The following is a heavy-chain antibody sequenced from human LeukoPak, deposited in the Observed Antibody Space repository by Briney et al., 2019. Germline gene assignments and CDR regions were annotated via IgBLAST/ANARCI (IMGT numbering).Heavy chain of an antibody. J-gene: IGHJ4*02. V-gene: IGHV3-48*04. CDR2: ISSSSSTI. CDR1: GFTFSSYS. D-gene: IGHD3-10*01. CDR3: TKRIDGGGSYYIDY. Sequence: GGSLRFSSAASGFTFSSYSMDWVRPAPGMGLEWVSYISSSSSTIDYAVSVKGPITISRDTSKNSLYLRMNRLRAKDTSDYHCTKRIDGGGSYYIDYWGPGTLVTVSS.